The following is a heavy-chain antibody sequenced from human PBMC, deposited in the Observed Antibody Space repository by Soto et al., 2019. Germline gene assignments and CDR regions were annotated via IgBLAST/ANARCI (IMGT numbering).Heavy chain of an antibody. D-gene: IGHD3-16*01. J-gene: IGHJ3*02. Sequence: GGSLRLSCAASGFTFSSYAMSWVRQAPGKGLEWVSAISGSGGSTYYADSVKGRFTISRDNSKNTLYLQMNSLRAEDTAVYYCAKERAYYDYIWGSHPSHKDDAFDIWGQGTMVTVSS. V-gene: IGHV3-23*01. CDR1: GFTFSSYA. CDR3: AKERAYYDYIWGSHPSHKDDAFDI. CDR2: ISGSGGST.